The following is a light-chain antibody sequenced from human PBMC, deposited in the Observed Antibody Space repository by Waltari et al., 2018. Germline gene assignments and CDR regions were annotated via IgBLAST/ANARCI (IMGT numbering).Light chain of an antibody. CDR1: QSISTS. V-gene: IGKV1-5*03. CDR3: QQFDSYPVT. CDR2: KAS. Sequence: DIQMTQSPSTLSASVGDRVTITCRASQSISTSLAWYQQRPGKAPKLLIYKASTLENEVPARFSGSGSGTEFTLTISSLQPDDFATYYCQQFDSYPVTFGQGPRWRSN. J-gene: IGKJ2*01.